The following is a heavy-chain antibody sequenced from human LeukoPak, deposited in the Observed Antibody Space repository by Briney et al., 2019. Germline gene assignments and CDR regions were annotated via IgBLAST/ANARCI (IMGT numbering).Heavy chain of an antibody. V-gene: IGHV4-59*02. Sequence: SETLSLTCTVSGGSVNNYYWSWIRQSPAKGLEWLGYIYYSGSTKYNPSLKSRVTMSVDTSKNQFSLKLSSVTAADTAVYYCARVVKYYDFWSVSAWDYYYYMDVWGKGTTVTVSS. CDR3: ARVVKYYDFWSVSAWDYYYYMDV. CDR2: IYYSGST. D-gene: IGHD3-3*01. J-gene: IGHJ6*03. CDR1: GGSVNNYY.